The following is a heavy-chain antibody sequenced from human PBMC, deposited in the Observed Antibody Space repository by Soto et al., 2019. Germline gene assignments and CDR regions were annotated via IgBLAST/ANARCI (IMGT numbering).Heavy chain of an antibody. CDR1: GGTFSSYA. V-gene: IGHV1-69*06. J-gene: IGHJ4*02. Sequence: SMKISCKASGGTFSSYAISWVRQAPGQGLEWMGGIIPIFGTANYAQKVQGRVTITADKSTSTAYMELSSLRSEDTAVYYCARSGDSSGYYRVWGQGALVTVSS. CDR2: IIPIFGTA. CDR3: ARSGDSSGYYRV. D-gene: IGHD3-22*01.